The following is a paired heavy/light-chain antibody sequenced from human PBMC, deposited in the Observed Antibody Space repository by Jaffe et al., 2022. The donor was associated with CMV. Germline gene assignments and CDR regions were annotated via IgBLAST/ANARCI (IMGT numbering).Heavy chain of an antibody. J-gene: IGHJ4*02. D-gene: IGHD4-17*01. Sequence: EVQLVESGGGLVQPGGSLRLSCAASGFTFSNYEMAWVRQAPGKGLEWISYISSRATTIYYADSVKGRFTISRDNAKNSLSLQMSSLRADDTAVYYCARDSSTTEFDYWGQGTLVSVSS. CDR1: GFTFSNYE. CDR2: ISSRATTI. CDR3: ARDSSTTEFDY. V-gene: IGHV3-48*03.
Light chain of an antibody. Sequence: QSALTQPASVSGSPGQSITISCSGTSSDVGNYNLVSWYQQHPGQAPKLMIYEVNKRPSGVSRRFSASKSGNTASLTISGLQAEDEAEYFCFSYAGSRTYVVIGGGTKLTVL. CDR3: FSYAGSRTYVV. CDR1: SSDVGNYNL. V-gene: IGLV2-23*02. CDR2: EVN. J-gene: IGLJ2*01.